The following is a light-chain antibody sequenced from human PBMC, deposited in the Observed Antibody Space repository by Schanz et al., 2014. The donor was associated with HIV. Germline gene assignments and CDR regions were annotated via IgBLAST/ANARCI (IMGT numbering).Light chain of an antibody. CDR1: RSDVGAHNY. CDR3: IAYTSDTVL. V-gene: IGLV2-14*03. CDR2: DVS. Sequence: QSALTQPASVSGSPGQSITISCTGTRSDVGAHNYVSWYQQHPGKAPKLMIYDVSNRPSGVSNRFSGSKSDNTASLTISGLQPEDEADYYCIAYTSDTVLFGGGTKLTVL. J-gene: IGLJ2*01.